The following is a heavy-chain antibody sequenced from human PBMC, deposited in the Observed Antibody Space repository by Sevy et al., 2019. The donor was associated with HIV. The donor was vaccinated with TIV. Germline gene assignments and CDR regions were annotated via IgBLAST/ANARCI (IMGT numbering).Heavy chain of an antibody. CDR1: GFTFTYA. CDR3: AREGCTKPHDY. CDR2: LSFGCGKI. Sequence: GGSLRLSCAASGFTFTYAWMSWVRQAPGKGLEWVSTLSFGCGKINYADSVKGRFTISRDNSKSSVYLQMNNMRVEDTAVYYCAREGCTKPHDYWGQGPLVTVSS. D-gene: IGHD2-8*01. J-gene: IGHJ4*02. V-gene: IGHV3-23*01.